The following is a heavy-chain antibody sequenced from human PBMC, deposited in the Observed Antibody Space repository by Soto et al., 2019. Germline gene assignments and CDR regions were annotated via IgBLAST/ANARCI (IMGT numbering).Heavy chain of an antibody. D-gene: IGHD6-19*01. CDR3: ARDPVQWLVRYYYGMDV. Sequence: LRLSCAASGFTFSSYAMHWVRQAPGKGLEWVAVISYDGSNKYYADSVKGRFTISRDNSKNTLYLQMNSLRAEDTAVYYCARDPVQWLVRYYYGMDVWGQGTTVTVSS. CDR2: ISYDGSNK. CDR1: GFTFSSYA. V-gene: IGHV3-30-3*01. J-gene: IGHJ6*02.